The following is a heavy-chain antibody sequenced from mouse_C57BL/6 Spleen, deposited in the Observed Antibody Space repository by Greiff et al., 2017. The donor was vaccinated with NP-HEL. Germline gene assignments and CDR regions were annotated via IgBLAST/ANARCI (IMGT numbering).Heavy chain of an antibody. CDR3: ARRGYYGNHWFAY. CDR2: IDPSDSYT. Sequence: QVQLQQPGAELVMPGASVKLSCKASGYTFTSYWMHWVKQRPGQGLEWIGEIDPSDSYTNYNQKFKGKSTLTVDKSSSTAYMQLSSLTSEDSAVYYCARRGYYGNHWFAYWGQGTLVTVSA. J-gene: IGHJ3*01. D-gene: IGHD2-1*01. CDR1: GYTFTSYW. V-gene: IGHV1-69*01.